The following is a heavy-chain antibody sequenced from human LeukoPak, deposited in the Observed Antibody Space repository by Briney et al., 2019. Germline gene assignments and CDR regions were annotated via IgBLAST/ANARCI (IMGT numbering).Heavy chain of an antibody. J-gene: IGHJ3*01. CDR1: GFTFSDYY. V-gene: IGHV3-23*01. CDR2: MSDIGPNT. CDR3: ARRLSLRFDAFAV. Sequence: GGSLRLSCAASGFTFSDYYMTWIRQSPGKGLEWVSSMSDIGPNTYYADSVKGRFTISRDTSKNTLFLQMNSLRAEDTALYYCARRLSLRFDAFAVWGPGTVVTVSS. D-gene: IGHD2-21*02.